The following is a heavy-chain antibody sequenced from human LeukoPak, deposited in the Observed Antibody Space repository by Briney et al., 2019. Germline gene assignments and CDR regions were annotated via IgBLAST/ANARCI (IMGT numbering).Heavy chain of an antibody. D-gene: IGHD5-12*01. CDR1: GFNFSSYS. V-gene: IGHV3-21*04. Sequence: PGGSLRLSCAASGFNFSSYSMNWVRQAPGKGLEWVSTISSSSSYIYYADSVKGRFTISRDNAKNSLYLQMNSLRAEDTAVYYCARIPLGYSGAYYFDYWGQGTLVTVSP. CDR2: ISSSSSYI. CDR3: ARIPLGYSGAYYFDY. J-gene: IGHJ4*02.